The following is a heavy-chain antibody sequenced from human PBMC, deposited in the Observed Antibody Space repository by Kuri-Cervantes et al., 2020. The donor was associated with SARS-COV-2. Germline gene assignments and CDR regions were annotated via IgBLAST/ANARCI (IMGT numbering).Heavy chain of an antibody. V-gene: IGHV2-5*01. CDR3: AHRLEHQVLGAFDI. Sequence: SGPTLVKPTQTLTLTCTFSEFSLSTSGVGVGWVRQPPGKALEWLGIIYWNDDKRYSPSLTSRLTITKGTSKNQVVLTMTNMDPVDTGTYYCAHRLEHQVLGAFDIWGQGTMVTVSS. D-gene: IGHD6-13*01. CDR2: IYWNDDK. J-gene: IGHJ3*02. CDR1: EFSLSTSGVG.